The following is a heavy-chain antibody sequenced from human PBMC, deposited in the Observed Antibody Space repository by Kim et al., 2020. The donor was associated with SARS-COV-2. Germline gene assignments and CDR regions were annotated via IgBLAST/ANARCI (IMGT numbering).Heavy chain of an antibody. J-gene: IGHJ4*02. D-gene: IGHD5-18*01. Sequence: SETLSLTCTVSGGSISSYYWSWIRQPPGKGLEWIGYIYYSGSTNYNPSLKSRVTISVDTSKNQFSLKLSSVTAADTAVYYCARSGYSYGDTSDYWGQGTLVTVSS. CDR3: ARSGYSYGDTSDY. CDR2: IYYSGST. CDR1: GGSISSYY. V-gene: IGHV4-59*01.